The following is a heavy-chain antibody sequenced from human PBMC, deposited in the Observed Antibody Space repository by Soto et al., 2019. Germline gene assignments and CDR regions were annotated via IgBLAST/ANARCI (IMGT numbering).Heavy chain of an antibody. CDR3: VMVDNYVTPTPQDV. CDR1: GYIFVNSG. D-gene: IGHD3-16*01. J-gene: IGHJ6*04. Sequence: QVQLVQSVDEVKKPGASVKVSCKASGYIFVNSGIAWVRQAPGQGLEWMGWISHYTGNTHSVTKVQGRLTMTPDTSTSTAYMDLGSLTPDDTAVYYCVMVDNYVTPTPQDVWGKGTTVTVSS. CDR2: ISHYTGNT. V-gene: IGHV1-18*01.